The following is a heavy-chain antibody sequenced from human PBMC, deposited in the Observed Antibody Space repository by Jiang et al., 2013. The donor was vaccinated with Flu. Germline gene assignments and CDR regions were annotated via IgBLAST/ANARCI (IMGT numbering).Heavy chain of an antibody. D-gene: IGHD4-17*01. Sequence: KPTQTLTLTCTFSGFSLTTSGMCVSWIRQPPGKALEWPAVIYWDDNKRYNPSLRGRLTITQDTSENRVVLTMTNMDPVDTATYSCAREAYGDYYFDYWGQGTLVTVSS. CDR2: IYWDDNK. CDR1: GFSLTTSGMC. CDR3: AREAYGDYYFDY. V-gene: IGHV2-5*08. J-gene: IGHJ4*02.